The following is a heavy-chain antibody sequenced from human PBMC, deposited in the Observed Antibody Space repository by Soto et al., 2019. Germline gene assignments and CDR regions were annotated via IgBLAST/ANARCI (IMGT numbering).Heavy chain of an antibody. CDR3: ARVGGDDFGDSGGFDY. CDR2: IYYSGRT. D-gene: IGHD4-17*01. V-gene: IGHV4-59*01. J-gene: IGHJ4*02. CDR1: GGCITDYF. Sequence: QVQLQESGPGLVKSSETLSLTCTVSGGCITDYFWTWIRQPPGKGLEWIGYIYYSGRTNYNPSLKNRVTISVDTCKNQFSLKLSSVTAADTAVYYCARVGGDDFGDSGGFDYWGQGTLVTVSS.